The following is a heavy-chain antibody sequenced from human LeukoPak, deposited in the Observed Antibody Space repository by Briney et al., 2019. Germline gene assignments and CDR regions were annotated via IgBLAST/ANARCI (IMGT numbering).Heavy chain of an antibody. V-gene: IGHV1-69*01. CDR2: IIPIFGTA. D-gene: IGHD3-10*01. Sequence: SVTVSCKAFGGTFSSYAISWVRQAPGQGLEWMGGIIPIFGTANYAQKFQGRVTITADESTSTAYMELSSLRSEDTAVYYCARVQNYYGSGSYFDYWGQGTLVTVSS. CDR3: ARVQNYYGSGSYFDY. CDR1: GGTFSSYA. J-gene: IGHJ4*02.